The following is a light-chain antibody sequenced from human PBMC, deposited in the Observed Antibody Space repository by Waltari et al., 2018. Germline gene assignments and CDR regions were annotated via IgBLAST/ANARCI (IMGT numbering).Light chain of an antibody. Sequence: DIQMTQSPSTLSASVGDRVTITCRASRSVRNWVAWYQQKAGKAPKLLIYETSSLRSGVPSRFSGSGSGTEFTLTITSLQPDDFATYYCQQYNDYATWAFGQGTKVEVK. CDR2: ETS. J-gene: IGKJ1*01. V-gene: IGKV1-5*03. CDR1: RSVRNW. CDR3: QQYNDYATWA.